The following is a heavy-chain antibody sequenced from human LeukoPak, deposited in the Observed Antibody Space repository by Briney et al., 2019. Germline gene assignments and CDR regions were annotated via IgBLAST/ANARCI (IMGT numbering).Heavy chain of an antibody. V-gene: IGHV3-48*04. CDR1: GFTFNSYS. J-gene: IGHJ6*04. CDR3: AELGITMIGGV. Sequence: HPGGSLRLSCAPSGFTFNSYSMNWVRQAPGKGLEWVSYISSSGSTIYYADSVKGRFTISRDNAKNSLYLQMNSLRAEDTAVYYCAELGITMIGGVWGKGTTVTISS. D-gene: IGHD3-10*02. CDR2: ISSSGSTI.